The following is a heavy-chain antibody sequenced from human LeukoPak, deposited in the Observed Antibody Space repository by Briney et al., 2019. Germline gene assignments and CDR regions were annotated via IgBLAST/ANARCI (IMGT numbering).Heavy chain of an antibody. CDR1: GGTFSSYA. J-gene: IGHJ4*02. CDR3: AIIAVAGTGDY. D-gene: IGHD6-19*01. Sequence: ASVKVSCKASGGTFSSYAISWVRQAPGQGLEWMGGIIPIFGTANYAQKFQGRVTITADESTSTAYMELSSLRSEDTAVYYCAIIAVAGTGDYWGQGTLVTVSS. CDR2: IIPIFGTA. V-gene: IGHV1-69*13.